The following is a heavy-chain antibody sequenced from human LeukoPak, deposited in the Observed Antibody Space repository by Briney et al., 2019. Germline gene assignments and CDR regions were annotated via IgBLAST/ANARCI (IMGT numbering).Heavy chain of an antibody. J-gene: IGHJ3*02. CDR3: ARDHKSDYYDSSGYYVYALDI. CDR2: IYYSGST. V-gene: IGHV4-59*01. Sequence: SETLSLTCTVSGGSISSYYWSWIRQPPGKGLEWIGYIYYSGSTNFNPSLKSRVTISVDTSKNQFSLKLSSVTAADTAVYYRARDHKSDYYDSSGYYVYALDIWGQGTMVTVSS. D-gene: IGHD3-22*01. CDR1: GGSISSYY.